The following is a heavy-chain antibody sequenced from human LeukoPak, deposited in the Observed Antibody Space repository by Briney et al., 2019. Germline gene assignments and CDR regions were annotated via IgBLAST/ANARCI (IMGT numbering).Heavy chain of an antibody. CDR3: ARDISGSCSSTSCYVVRGFEY. CDR1: GYTFTSYG. Sequence: ASVKVSCKASGYTFTSYGISWVRQAPGQGLEWMGWINPNSGGTNYAQKFQGRVTMTRDTSISTAYMELSRLTSDDTAVYYCARDISGSCSSTSCYVVRGFEYWGQGTLVSVSS. J-gene: IGHJ4*02. CDR2: INPNSGGT. D-gene: IGHD2-2*01. V-gene: IGHV1-2*02.